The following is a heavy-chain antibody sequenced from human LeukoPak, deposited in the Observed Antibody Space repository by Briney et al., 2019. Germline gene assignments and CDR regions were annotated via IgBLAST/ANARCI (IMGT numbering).Heavy chain of an antibody. CDR1: GASVSSGGYY. V-gene: IGHV4-61*08. J-gene: IGHJ4*02. D-gene: IGHD3-10*01. CDR2: IYYSGST. CDR3: ARRGGSGRGFDY. Sequence: PSETLSLTCTVSGASVSSGGYYCSWIRQPPGKGLYWIGYIYYSGSTNFNPSLKSRVTISVDTSKNQFSLKVSSVTAADTAVYYCARRGGSGRGFDYWGQGTLVTVSS.